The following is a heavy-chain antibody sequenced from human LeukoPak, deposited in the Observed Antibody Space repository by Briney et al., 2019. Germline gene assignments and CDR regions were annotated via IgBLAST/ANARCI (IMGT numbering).Heavy chain of an antibody. CDR3: WKDHSANGDYFDH. CDR1: GFTFSSYG. V-gene: IGHV3-30*02. CDR2: IRYDGSNK. Sequence: GGSLRLSCAASGFTFSSYGMHLVRQAPGKGLEWVALIRYDGSNKYYADSVKGRFTISRDNSKNALYLQMNSLRAEDTAVYYCWKDHSANGDYFDHWGQGTLVTVSS. D-gene: IGHD2-21*01. J-gene: IGHJ4*02.